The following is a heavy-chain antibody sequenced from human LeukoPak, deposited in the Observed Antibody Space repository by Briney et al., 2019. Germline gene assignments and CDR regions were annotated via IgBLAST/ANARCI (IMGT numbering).Heavy chain of an antibody. V-gene: IGHV3-11*01. CDR1: GFTFSDYY. J-gene: IGHJ5*02. Sequence: GGSLRLSCAASGFTFSDYYMSWIRQAPGKGLEWVSYISSSGSTIYYADSVKGRFTISRDNAKNSLYLRMNSLRAEDTAVYYCAITASGYGLEPSWFDPWGQGTLVTVSS. CDR3: AITASGYGLEPSWFDP. CDR2: ISSSGSTI. D-gene: IGHD5-12*01.